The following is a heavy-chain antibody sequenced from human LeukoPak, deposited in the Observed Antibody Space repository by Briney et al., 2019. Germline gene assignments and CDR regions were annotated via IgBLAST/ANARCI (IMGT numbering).Heavy chain of an antibody. CDR3: ARVVRNTVMAVDI. CDR1: GGSISSYY. CDR2: IYSSGTN. D-gene: IGHD4-17*01. V-gene: IGHV4-4*07. Sequence: SETLSLTCTVSGGSISSYYRNWIRQPAGKGLEWIGRIYSSGTNSYNSSLKSRDTMSVDTSKNQSSLKLSSVTAADTAVCYCARVVRNTVMAVDIWGQGTMVIVSS. J-gene: IGHJ3*02.